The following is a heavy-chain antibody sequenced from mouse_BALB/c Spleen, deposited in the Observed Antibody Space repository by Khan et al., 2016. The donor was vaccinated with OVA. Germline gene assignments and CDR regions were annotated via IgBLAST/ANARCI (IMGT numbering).Heavy chain of an antibody. CDR2: INPTSGYT. J-gene: IGHJ2*01. Sequence: VQLQESGAELANPGASVKMSCKASGYTFTTYWMHWVKQRPGQGLEWIGYINPTSGYTDYNEKFKDRATLSADKSSSTAYMQLSSLTSEDSAVYYCTRDRIDYWGQGTTLTVSS. CDR3: TRDRIDY. V-gene: IGHV1-7*01. CDR1: GYTFTTYW.